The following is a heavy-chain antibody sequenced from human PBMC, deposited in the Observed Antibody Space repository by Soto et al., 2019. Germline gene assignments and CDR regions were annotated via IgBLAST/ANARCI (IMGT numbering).Heavy chain of an antibody. CDR1: GYTFTSYD. J-gene: IGHJ6*02. CDR2: MNPNSGNT. V-gene: IGHV1-8*01. CDR3: ARDRIPSRTRYYYYGMDV. Sequence: QVPLVQSGAEVKKPGASVKVSCKASGYTFTSYDINWVRQATGQGLEWMGWMNPNSGNTGYAQKFQGRVTMTRNTSISTAYMELSSLRSEDTTVYYCARDRIPSRTRYYYYGMDVWGQGTTVTVSS.